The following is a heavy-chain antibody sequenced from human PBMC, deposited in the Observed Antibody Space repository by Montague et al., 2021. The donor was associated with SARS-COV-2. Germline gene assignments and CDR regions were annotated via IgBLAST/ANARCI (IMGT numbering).Heavy chain of an antibody. CDR2: IYYTGSP. CDR3: ARRARWNIVVVVGDRHAFDI. J-gene: IGHJ3*02. Sequence: SETLSLTCTVSGGSISSSSYYWGWIRQPPGKGLEWIGSIYYTGSPXYNPSLKSRVTISGDTSKNQFSLNLSSVTAADTAVYYCARRARWNIVVVVGDRHAFDIWGQGTMVTVSS. D-gene: IGHD2-15*01. CDR1: GGSISSSSYY. V-gene: IGHV4-39*01.